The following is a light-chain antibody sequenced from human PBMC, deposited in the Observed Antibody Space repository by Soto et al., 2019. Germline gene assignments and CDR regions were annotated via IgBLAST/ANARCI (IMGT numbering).Light chain of an antibody. Sequence: DIQMTQSPSSLSASVGDRVTITCRASQNISSYLKWYQQKPVKAPKLLIYAATSLQSGVPSRFSGGGAGTDFTLTISSLPPEDFATYHCQQGYSSFFTFGPGTKVDIK. V-gene: IGKV1-39*01. CDR2: AAT. J-gene: IGKJ3*01. CDR3: QQGYSSFFT. CDR1: QNISSY.